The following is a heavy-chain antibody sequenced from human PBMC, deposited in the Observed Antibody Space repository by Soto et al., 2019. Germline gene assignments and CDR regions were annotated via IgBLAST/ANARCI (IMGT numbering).Heavy chain of an antibody. CDR3: ARDRIGLLVPAYLAS. V-gene: IGHV4-38-2*02. J-gene: IGHJ4*02. CDR1: GYSISSGYY. CDR2: IYHSGST. D-gene: IGHD2-2*01. Sequence: SETLSLTCAVSGYSISSGYYWGWIRQPPGKGLEWIGSIYHSGSTYYNPSLKSRVTISVDTSKNQFSLKLSSVTAADTAVYYCARDRIGLLVPAYLASWGQGTLVTVSS.